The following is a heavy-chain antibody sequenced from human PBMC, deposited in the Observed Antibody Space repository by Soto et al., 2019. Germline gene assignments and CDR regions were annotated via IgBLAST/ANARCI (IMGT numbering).Heavy chain of an antibody. D-gene: IGHD3-10*01. CDR2: IYYSGST. CDR3: ARLIRFGELRNEDDAFYI. CDR1: GGSISSGGYY. J-gene: IGHJ3*02. V-gene: IGHV4-31*03. Sequence: QVQLQESGPGLVKPSQTLSLTCTVSGGSISSGGYYWSWIRQHPGKGLEWIGYIYYSGSTYYNPSLKSRVTISVDTSKNQFSLKLSSVTAADTAVYYCARLIRFGELRNEDDAFYIWGQGTMVTVSS.